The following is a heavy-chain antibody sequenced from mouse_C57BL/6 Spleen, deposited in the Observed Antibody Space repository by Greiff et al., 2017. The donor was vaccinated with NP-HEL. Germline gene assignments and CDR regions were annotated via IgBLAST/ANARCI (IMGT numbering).Heavy chain of an antibody. J-gene: IGHJ4*01. CDR1: GYTFTSYG. CDR3: ARSAIYDGYYEDAMDY. D-gene: IGHD2-3*01. CDR2: IYPRSGNT. Sequence: QVQLKESGAELARPGASVKLSCKASGYTFTSYGISWVKQRTGQGLEWIGEIYPRSGNTYYNEKFKGKATLTADKSSSTAYMELRSLTSEDSAVYFCARSAIYDGYYEDAMDYWGQGTSVTVSS. V-gene: IGHV1-81*01.